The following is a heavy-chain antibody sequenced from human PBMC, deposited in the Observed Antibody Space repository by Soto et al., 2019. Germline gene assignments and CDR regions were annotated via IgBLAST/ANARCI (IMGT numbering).Heavy chain of an antibody. CDR2: IYPNTGGT. D-gene: IGHD2-15*01. CDR1: EYIFSHSS. J-gene: IGHJ2*01. V-gene: IGHV1-2*02. Sequence: ASVKVSCKTSEYIFSHSSIQWVRQAPGQGLEWMGWIYPNTGGTSFAQKFQDRVTLTSDTSITTAYMELSRLKSDDTAVYYCAVVSCSDGICHPCAFWGR. CDR3: AVVSCSDGICHPCAF.